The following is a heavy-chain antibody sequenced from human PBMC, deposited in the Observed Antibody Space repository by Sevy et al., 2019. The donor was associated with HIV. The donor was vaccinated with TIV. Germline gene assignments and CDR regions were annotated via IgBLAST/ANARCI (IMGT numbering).Heavy chain of an antibody. J-gene: IGHJ4*02. CDR3: AGCYPDYSYSSSYYFDY. CDR2: ISAYNGNT. CDR1: GYTFTSYG. V-gene: IGHV1-18*04. Sequence: ASVKVSCKASGYTFTSYGISWVRQAPGQGLEWMGWISAYNGNTNYAQKLQGRVTMTTDTSTSTAYMELRSLRSDDTAGYYCAGCYPDYSYSSSYYFDYWGQGTLVTVSS. D-gene: IGHD6-6*01.